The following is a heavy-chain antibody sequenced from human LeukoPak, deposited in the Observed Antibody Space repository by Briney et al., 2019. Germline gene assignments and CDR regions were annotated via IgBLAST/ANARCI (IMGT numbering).Heavy chain of an antibody. D-gene: IGHD6-13*01. J-gene: IGHJ1*01. CDR3: ARGEQLARVGYFQH. V-gene: IGHV1-2*02. CDR1: GYTFTGYY. Sequence: ASVKVSCKASGYTFTGYYMHWVRQAPGQGLEWMGWINPNTGGTNYAQKFQGRVTMTRDTSISTAYMELSRLRSDDTALYFCARGEQLARVGYFQHWGQGTLVTVSS. CDR2: INPNTGGT.